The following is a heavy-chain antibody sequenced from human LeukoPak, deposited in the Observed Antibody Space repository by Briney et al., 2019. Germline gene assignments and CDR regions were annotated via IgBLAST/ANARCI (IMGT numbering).Heavy chain of an antibody. Sequence: PGGSLRLSCAASGFTFSTYGMHWVRQAPGKGLEWVSFIRYVGINKYYADSVKGRFTISRDNSKNTLYLQMNSLRAEDTAVYYCAKDPGAHYYGSGSYRRGSYFDYWGQGTLVTVSS. CDR2: IRYVGINK. CDR3: AKDPGAHYYGSGSYRRGSYFDY. J-gene: IGHJ4*02. CDR1: GFTFSTYG. D-gene: IGHD3-10*01. V-gene: IGHV3-30*02.